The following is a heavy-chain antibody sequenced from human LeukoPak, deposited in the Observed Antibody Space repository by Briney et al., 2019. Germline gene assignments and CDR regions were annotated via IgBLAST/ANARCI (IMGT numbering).Heavy chain of an antibody. CDR2: VSGSGTTT. J-gene: IGHJ4*02. V-gene: IGHV3-23*01. CDR1: GFTLSSFA. CDR3: AKEGYGDYNDY. Sequence: GGSLRLSCAASGFTLSSFAMNWVRQAPGKGLDWVSTVSGSGTTTFYADSVKGRFTISRDNSKNTLYLQMNGLRAEDTAIYYCAKEGYGDYNDYWGQGTLVTVSS. D-gene: IGHD4-17*01.